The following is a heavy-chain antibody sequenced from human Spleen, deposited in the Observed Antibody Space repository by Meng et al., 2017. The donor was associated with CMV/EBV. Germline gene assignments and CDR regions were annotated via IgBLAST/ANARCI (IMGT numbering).Heavy chain of an antibody. D-gene: IGHD3-16*01. CDR1: GGSISSGSYY. Sequence: TCTVSGGSISSGSYYWSWIRQHPGKGLEWIGYIYYSGSTYYNPSLKSRVTISADTSKNQFSLKLSSVTAADTAVYYCARVAGFGSDYWGQGTLVTVSS. J-gene: IGHJ4*02. CDR2: IYYSGST. CDR3: ARVAGFGSDY. V-gene: IGHV4-31*03.